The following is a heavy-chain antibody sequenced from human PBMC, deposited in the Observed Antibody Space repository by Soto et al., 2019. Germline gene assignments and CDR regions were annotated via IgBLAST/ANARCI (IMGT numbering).Heavy chain of an antibody. CDR2: IIPLLGIA. J-gene: IGHJ6*02. CDR1: GGTFSSYT. V-gene: IGHV1-69*02. CDR3: AGRSPLGRNGMDV. Sequence: QVQLVQSGAEVKKPGSSVKVSCKASGGTFSSYTISWVRQAPGQGLEWMGRIIPLLGIANYAQKFQGRVTITADKSTSTAYMELSSLRSEDTAVYYCAGRSPLGRNGMDVWGQGTTVTVSS. D-gene: IGHD1-26*01.